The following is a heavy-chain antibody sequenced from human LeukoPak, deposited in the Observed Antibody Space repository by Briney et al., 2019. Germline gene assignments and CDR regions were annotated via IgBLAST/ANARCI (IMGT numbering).Heavy chain of an antibody. CDR1: GLTFSSSW. CDR3: ARDRSYDSSGPDY. J-gene: IGHJ4*02. V-gene: IGHV3-33*08. CDR2: IWYDGSKK. D-gene: IGHD3-22*01. Sequence: GGSLRLSCAVSGLTFSSSWMDWVRQAPGKGLEWVAVIWYDGSKKYYGDSMKGRFTISRDNSKNTLSLQMNSLRAEDTAVYYCARDRSYDSSGPDYWGQGTQVTVSS.